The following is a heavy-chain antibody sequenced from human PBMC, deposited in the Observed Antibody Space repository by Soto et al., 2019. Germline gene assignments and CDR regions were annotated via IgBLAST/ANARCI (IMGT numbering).Heavy chain of an antibody. CDR3: AKDGHYYGAAAFDI. J-gene: IGHJ3*02. D-gene: IGHD4-17*01. V-gene: IGHV3-23*01. CDR2: ISGSGGST. CDR1: GFTFSSYA. Sequence: GGSLRLFCAASGFTFSSYAMSWVRQATGKGLEWVSAISGSGGSTYYADSVKGRFTISRDNSKNTLYLQMNSLRAEDTAVYYCAKDGHYYGAAAFDIWGQGTMVTVSS.